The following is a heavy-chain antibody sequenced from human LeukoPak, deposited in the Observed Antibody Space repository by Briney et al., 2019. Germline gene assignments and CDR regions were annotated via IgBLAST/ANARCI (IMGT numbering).Heavy chain of an antibody. CDR2: IIPIFGTA. Sequence: SXKVSCKASGGTFSSYAISWVRQAPGQGLEWMGRIIPIFGTANYAQKFQGRVTITTDESTSTAYMELSSLRSEDTAVYYCARDLEKYSSSWYGGDYWGQGTLVTVSS. CDR3: ARDLEKYSSSWYGGDY. CDR1: GGTFSSYA. J-gene: IGHJ4*02. D-gene: IGHD6-13*01. V-gene: IGHV1-69*05.